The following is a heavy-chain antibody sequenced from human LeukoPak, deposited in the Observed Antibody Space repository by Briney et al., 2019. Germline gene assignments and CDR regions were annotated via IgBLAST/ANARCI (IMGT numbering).Heavy chain of an antibody. CDR2: IYYSGST. J-gene: IGHJ5*02. V-gene: IGHV4-30-4*01. CDR3: ARGAFGELRDNWFDP. Sequence: SETLSLTCTVSGGSTSSGDYYWSWIRQPPGKVLEWIGYIYYSGSTYYNPSLKSRVTISVDTSKNQFSLKLSSVTAADTAVYYCARGAFGELRDNWFDPWGQGTLVTVSS. D-gene: IGHD3-10*01. CDR1: GGSTSSGDYY.